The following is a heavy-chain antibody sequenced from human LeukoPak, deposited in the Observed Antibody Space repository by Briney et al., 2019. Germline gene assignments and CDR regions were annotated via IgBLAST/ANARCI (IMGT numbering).Heavy chain of an antibody. CDR3: ASSQVPPPYYFDY. Sequence: SQTLSLTCPFSGGPLRSGGYYWSWIRPPPGKGLEWIGYIYYSGSTNYNPSLKSRVTISVDTSKNQFSLKLSSVTAADTAVYYCASSQVPPPYYFDYWGQGTLVTVSS. J-gene: IGHJ4*02. CDR1: GGPLRSGGYY. CDR2: IYYSGST. D-gene: IGHD1-1*01. V-gene: IGHV4-61*08.